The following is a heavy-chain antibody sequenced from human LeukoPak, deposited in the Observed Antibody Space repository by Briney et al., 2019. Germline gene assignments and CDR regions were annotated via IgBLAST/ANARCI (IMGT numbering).Heavy chain of an antibody. D-gene: IGHD3-10*01. Sequence: GGSLRLSCAASRFSFRNYWMHWVRQAPGKGLVWVSRVKSDGSNPSYADSVKGRFTTSRDNAENMLYLQMNTLGAEDTAVYYCARDIVSGSGSLDYWGQGTLVTVSS. CDR3: ARDIVSGSGSLDY. CDR2: VKSDGSNP. J-gene: IGHJ4*02. V-gene: IGHV3-74*01. CDR1: RFSFRNYW.